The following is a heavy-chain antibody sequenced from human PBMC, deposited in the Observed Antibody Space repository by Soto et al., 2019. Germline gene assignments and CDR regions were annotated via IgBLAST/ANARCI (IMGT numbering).Heavy chain of an antibody. D-gene: IGHD1-26*01. CDR3: AYAPGELLAFDH. CDR1: GFSLSTSGVG. Sequence: QIALKESGPTLVKPTQTLTVTCSFSGFSLSTSGVGVGWVRQPPGKALEWLALIYWDDDKRYSPSLNSRLTITKDTPKNHVVRTVTDMDPADTGTYYCAYAPGELLAFDHWGQGTLVTVSS. V-gene: IGHV2-5*02. J-gene: IGHJ4*02. CDR2: IYWDDDK.